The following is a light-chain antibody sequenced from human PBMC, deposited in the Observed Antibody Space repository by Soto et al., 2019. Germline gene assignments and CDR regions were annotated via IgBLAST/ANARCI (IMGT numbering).Light chain of an antibody. Sequence: EIVLTQSPGTLSLSPGERATLSCRASQSVTSRYLAWYQQKPGQAPRLLIYGASTRASGVPAKFSGSGSGTEFTLTISRLEPEDFAVYYCQQYGSSVTFGQGTRLEIK. J-gene: IGKJ5*01. CDR1: QSVTSRY. V-gene: IGKV3-20*01. CDR3: QQYGSSVT. CDR2: GAS.